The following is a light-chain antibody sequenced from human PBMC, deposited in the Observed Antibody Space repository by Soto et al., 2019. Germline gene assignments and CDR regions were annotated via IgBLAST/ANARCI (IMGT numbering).Light chain of an antibody. V-gene: IGLV2-8*01. J-gene: IGLJ2*01. CDR3: SSYAGRNSLV. CDR1: SSDVGGYNY. Sequence: QSALTQPPSASGSPGQSVTISCTGTSSDVGGYNYVSWYQQHPGKAPKLMIYEVNKRPSGVPDRFSGSKSGNTASLTVSGVQAEDEADYYCSSYAGRNSLVFGGGTKVTVL. CDR2: EVN.